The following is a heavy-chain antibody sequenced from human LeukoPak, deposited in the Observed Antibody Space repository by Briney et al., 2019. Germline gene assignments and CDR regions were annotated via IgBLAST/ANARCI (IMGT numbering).Heavy chain of an antibody. CDR1: DGSISSSSYY. Sequence: SETLSLSCTVSDGSISSSSYYWGWIRQPPGKGLEWIGTIYFDGNTFYNPSLKSRVTISVDMSKNQFSLNLRSVTAADTAIYYCAAENGNFWIGYHYFEDWGQGTLVSVSS. J-gene: IGHJ4*02. V-gene: IGHV4-39*01. D-gene: IGHD3-3*01. CDR3: AAENGNFWIGYHYFED. CDR2: IYFDGNT.